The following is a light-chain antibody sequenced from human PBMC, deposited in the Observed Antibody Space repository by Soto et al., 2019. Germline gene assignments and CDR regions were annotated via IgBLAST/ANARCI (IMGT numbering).Light chain of an antibody. CDR1: QSVSSY. J-gene: IGKJ4*01. CDR3: QQRSDWLT. V-gene: IGKV3-11*01. Sequence: ETVLTQSPATLSLSPGESAILSCRASQSVSSYLAWYQQKPGQAPRLLIYDASNRATGIPARFSGSESGTDFTLSISSLEPEDFAVYYCQQRSDWLTFGGGTKVEIK. CDR2: DAS.